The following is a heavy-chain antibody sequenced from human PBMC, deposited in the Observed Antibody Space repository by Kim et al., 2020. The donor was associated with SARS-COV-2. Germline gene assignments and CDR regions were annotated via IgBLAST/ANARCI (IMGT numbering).Heavy chain of an antibody. Sequence: GGSLRLSCAASGFTVSSNYMSWVRQAPGKGLEWVSVIYSGGSTYYADSVKGRFTISRHNSKNTLYLQMNSLRAEDTAVYYCAREDYDSSGNWFDPWGQEPWSPSPQ. CDR3: AREDYDSSGNWFDP. V-gene: IGHV3-53*04. J-gene: IGHJ5*02. CDR1: GFTVSSNY. D-gene: IGHD3-22*01. CDR2: IYSGGST.